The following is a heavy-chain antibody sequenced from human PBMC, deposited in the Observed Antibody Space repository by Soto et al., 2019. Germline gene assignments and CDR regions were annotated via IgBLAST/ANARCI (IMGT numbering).Heavy chain of an antibody. CDR2: IKSKTDGGTT. Sequence: GSLRLSCAASGFTFSNAWMGWVRQAPGKGLEWVGRIKSKTDGGTTDYAAPVKGRFTISRDDSKNTLYLQMNSLKTEDTAVYYCTTDRRPNYDFWSGYYKRYYYGMDVWGQGTTVTVSS. CDR3: TTDRRPNYDFWSGYYKRYYYGMDV. J-gene: IGHJ6*02. CDR1: GFTFSNAW. D-gene: IGHD3-3*01. V-gene: IGHV3-15*01.